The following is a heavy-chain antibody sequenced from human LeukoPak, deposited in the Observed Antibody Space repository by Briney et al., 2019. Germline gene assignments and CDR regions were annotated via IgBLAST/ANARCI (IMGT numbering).Heavy chain of an antibody. CDR1: GFTFSNYG. J-gene: IGHJ4*02. V-gene: IGHV3-30*03. Sequence: GGSLRLSCAASGFTFSNYGMHWVRQAPGKGLEWVAVISYDGSSEYCADSVKGRFTISRDNSKNTLYLQMNSLRAEDTAVYYCASPGALWGQGTLVTVSS. CDR3: ASPGAL. CDR2: ISYDGSSE. D-gene: IGHD1-26*01.